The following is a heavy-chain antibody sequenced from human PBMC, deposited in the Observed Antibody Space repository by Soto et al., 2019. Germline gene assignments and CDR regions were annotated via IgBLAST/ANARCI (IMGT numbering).Heavy chain of an antibody. V-gene: IGHV1-18*04. Sequence: TVRVSCKAYGYPFIKYGISWIRQAPEQGLEWMGWIKVDSGYTNYAQKFQGRVTMTADTSSDSAFMELRSLRLDDTAVYFCATSYDTGFDPWGQGTLVSVSS. CDR2: IKVDSGYT. CDR1: GYPFIKYG. J-gene: IGHJ5*02. D-gene: IGHD3-9*01. CDR3: ATSYDTGFDP.